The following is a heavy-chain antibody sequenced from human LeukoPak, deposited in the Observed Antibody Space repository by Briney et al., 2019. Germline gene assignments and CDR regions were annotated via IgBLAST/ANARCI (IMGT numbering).Heavy chain of an antibody. Sequence: GGSLRLSCVVSGFRLRSYWMHWVRQGPGKGLVWVAGINSDGSRTIYADSVKGRFTISRDNSKNTLYLQMNSLRAEDTAVYYCAREEYGVGVHFDYWGQGTLVTVSS. D-gene: IGHD2-21*01. V-gene: IGHV3-74*01. CDR3: AREEYGVGVHFDY. J-gene: IGHJ4*02. CDR1: GFRLRSYW. CDR2: INSDGSRT.